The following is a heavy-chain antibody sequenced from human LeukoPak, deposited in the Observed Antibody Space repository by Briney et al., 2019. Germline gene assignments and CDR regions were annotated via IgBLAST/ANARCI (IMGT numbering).Heavy chain of an antibody. CDR1: GGSFSGYY. J-gene: IGHJ4*02. CDR3: ARAGTDFRGGRRTYYYDSGGYRRPYYFDY. D-gene: IGHD3-22*01. Sequence: SETLSLTCAVYGGSFSGYYWSWIRQPPGKGLEWIGEINHSGSTNYNPSLKSRVTISVDTSKNQFSLKLSSVTAADTAVYYCARAGTDFRGGRRTYYYDSGGYRRPYYFDYWGQGTLVTVSS. V-gene: IGHV4-34*01. CDR2: INHSGST.